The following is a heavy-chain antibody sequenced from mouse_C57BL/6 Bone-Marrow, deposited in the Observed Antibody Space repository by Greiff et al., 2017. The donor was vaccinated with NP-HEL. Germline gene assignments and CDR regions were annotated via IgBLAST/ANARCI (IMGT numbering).Heavy chain of an antibody. D-gene: IGHD1-1*01. CDR1: GYTFTSYW. CDR3: ARESFYYYGSSFDY. CDR2: IDPSDSYT. J-gene: IGHJ2*01. Sequence: VQLQQPGAELVKPGAPVKLSCKASGYTFTSYWMQWVKQRPGQGLEWIGGIDPSDSYTNYNQKFKGKATLTVDTSSSTAYMQLSSLTSEDSAVYYCARESFYYYGSSFDYWGQGTTLTVSS. V-gene: IGHV1-50*01.